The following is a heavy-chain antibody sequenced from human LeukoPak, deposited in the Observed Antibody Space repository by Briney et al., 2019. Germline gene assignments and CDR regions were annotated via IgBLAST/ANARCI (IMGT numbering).Heavy chain of an antibody. Sequence: GGSLRLSCAASGFTFSSYSTNWVRQAPGKGLEWVSSISSSSSYIYYADSVKGRFTISRDNAKNSLYLQMNSLRAEDTAVYYCARSPYYDRDFDYWGQGTLVTVSS. CDR3: ARSPYYDRDFDY. J-gene: IGHJ4*02. CDR2: ISSSSSYI. D-gene: IGHD3-22*01. V-gene: IGHV3-21*01. CDR1: GFTFSSYS.